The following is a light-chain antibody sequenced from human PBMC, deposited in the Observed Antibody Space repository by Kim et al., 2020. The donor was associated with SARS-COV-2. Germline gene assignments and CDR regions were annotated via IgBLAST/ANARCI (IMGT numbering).Light chain of an antibody. CDR3: QVWDVTTDHVV. CDR2: YDV. CDR1: DIGSKS. V-gene: IGLV3-21*04. Sequence: APGKPASITCGADDIGSKSVHWYQQKPGQAPVLVIYYDVDRPSGIPERFSGSNSANTATLTITRVEAGDEADYYCQVWDVTTDHVVFGGGTQLTVL. J-gene: IGLJ3*02.